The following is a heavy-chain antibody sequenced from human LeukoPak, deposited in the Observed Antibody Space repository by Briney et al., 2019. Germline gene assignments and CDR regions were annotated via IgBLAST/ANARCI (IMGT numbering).Heavy chain of an antibody. CDR3: ARDATGPFDY. Sequence: SETLSLTCTVSGGSISSSSYYWGWIRQPPGKGLEWIGSIYYSGSTYYNPSLKSRVTISVDTSKNQFSLKLSSVTAADTAVYYCARDATGPFDYWGQGTLVTVPS. CDR1: GGSISSSSYY. V-gene: IGHV4-39*07. J-gene: IGHJ4*02. D-gene: IGHD4-17*01. CDR2: IYYSGST.